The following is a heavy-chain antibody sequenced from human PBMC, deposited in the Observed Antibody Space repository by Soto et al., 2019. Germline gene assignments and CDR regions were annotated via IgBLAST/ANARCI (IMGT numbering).Heavy chain of an antibody. CDR2: FDPEDGET. D-gene: IGHD5-18*01. V-gene: IGHV1-24*01. CDR3: ATAKLSGYSYHDAFDI. J-gene: IGHJ3*02. Sequence: ASVKVSCKVSGYTLTELSMHWVRQAPGKGLEWMGGFDPEDGETIYAQKFQGRVTMTEDTSTDAAYMELSSLRSEDTAAYYCATAKLSGYSYHDAFDIWGQGTMVTVSS. CDR1: GYTLTELS.